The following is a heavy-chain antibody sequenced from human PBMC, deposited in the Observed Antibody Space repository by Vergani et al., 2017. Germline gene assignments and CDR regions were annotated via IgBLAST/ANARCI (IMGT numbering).Heavy chain of an antibody. Sequence: EVQLVPSGAEVKKPGESLKISCKGSGYSFTSYWIGWVRQMPGKGLEWMGIIYPGDSDTRYSPSFQGQVTISADKSLSTAYLQWSSLKASDTAMYYCARRGYCSSTSCYGGAFDIWGQGTMVTVSS. D-gene: IGHD2-2*01. CDR3: ARRGYCSSTSCYGGAFDI. CDR2: IYPGDSDT. V-gene: IGHV5-51*03. CDR1: GYSFTSYW. J-gene: IGHJ3*02.